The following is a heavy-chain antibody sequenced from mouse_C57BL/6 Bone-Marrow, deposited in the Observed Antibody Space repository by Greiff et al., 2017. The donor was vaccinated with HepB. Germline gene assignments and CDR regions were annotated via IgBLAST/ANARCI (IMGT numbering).Heavy chain of an antibody. CDR3: ARRYGRY. V-gene: IGHV5-9*01. CDR1: GFTFSSYT. D-gene: IGHD1-2*01. Sequence: EVQVVESGGGLVKPGGSLKLSCAASGFTFSSYTMSWVRQTPEKRLEWVATISGGGGNTYYPDSVKGRFTISRDNAKNTLYLQMSSLRSEDTALYYCARRYGRYWGQGTTLTVSS. CDR2: ISGGGGNT. J-gene: IGHJ2*01.